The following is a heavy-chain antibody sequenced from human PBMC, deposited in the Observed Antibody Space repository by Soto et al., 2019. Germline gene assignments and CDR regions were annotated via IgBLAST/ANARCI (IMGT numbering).Heavy chain of an antibody. CDR2: IKADGSET. D-gene: IGHD3-16*01. CDR1: GFSFSTYW. Sequence: EVQLVESGGGLVQPGGSLRLSCAASGFSFSTYWMSWVRQVPGAGLEWVANIKADGSETYYVDSVRGRFTISRDNGKTSLFVQLNSLRAEDTAVYYCAKGGHIDFCGQGTLVTVSS. J-gene: IGHJ4*02. CDR3: AKGGHIDF. V-gene: IGHV3-7*03.